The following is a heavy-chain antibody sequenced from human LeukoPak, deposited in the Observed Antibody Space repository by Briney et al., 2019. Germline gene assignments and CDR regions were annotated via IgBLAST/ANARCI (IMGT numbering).Heavy chain of an antibody. CDR3: ARGYSGYSHFDY. CDR1: GFTVSSNY. Sequence: GGSLRLSYAASGFTVSSNYMSWVRQAPGKGLEWVSVIYSGGSTYYADSVKGRFTISRDNSKNTLYLQMNSLRAEDTAVYYCARGYSGYSHFDYWGQGTLVTVSS. V-gene: IGHV3-53*01. D-gene: IGHD5-12*01. CDR2: IYSGGST. J-gene: IGHJ4*02.